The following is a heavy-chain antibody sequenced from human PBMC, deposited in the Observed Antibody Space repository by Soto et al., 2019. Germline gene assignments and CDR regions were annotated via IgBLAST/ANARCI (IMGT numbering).Heavy chain of an antibody. CDR2: IYYSGST. Sequence: PSETLSLTCTVSGGSISSSSYYWGWIRQPPGKGLEWIGSIYYSGSTYYSPSLKSRVTISVDTSKNQFSLKLSSVTAADTAVYYCARKLQSVRAFYGMDVWGQGTTVTVSS. V-gene: IGHV4-39*01. J-gene: IGHJ6*02. CDR3: ARKLQSVRAFYGMDV. CDR1: GGSISSSSYY. D-gene: IGHD4-4*01.